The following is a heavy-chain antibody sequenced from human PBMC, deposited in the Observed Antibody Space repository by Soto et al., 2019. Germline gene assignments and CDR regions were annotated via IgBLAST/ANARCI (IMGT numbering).Heavy chain of an antibody. D-gene: IGHD4-4*01. CDR2: INSDGSGT. V-gene: IGHV3-74*01. CDR3: VRGFLIGHDDYRLFDY. CDR1: GFTFSSYW. J-gene: IGHJ4*02. Sequence: PGGSLRLSCAASGFTFSSYWMHWVRQPPGKGLVWVSRINSDGSGTTYADSVKGRFTISRDNAKNTLHLQMNSLRAEDTAVYYCVRGFLIGHDDYRLFDYWGQGILVTVSS.